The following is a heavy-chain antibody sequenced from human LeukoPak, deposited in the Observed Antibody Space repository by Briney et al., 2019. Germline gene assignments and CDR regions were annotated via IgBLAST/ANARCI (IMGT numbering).Heavy chain of an antibody. CDR1: GGSISSSKYY. D-gene: IGHD6-19*01. V-gene: IGHV4-39*01. Sequence: PSETLSLTCTVSGGSISSSKYYWGWIRQSPGKGLEWIGSIYKSGSTFYNPSLKSRVIISVDTSRNQFSLKLNSVSAADTAVYYCARSLSMAGLTWGQGTLVAVSS. J-gene: IGHJ5*02. CDR2: IYKSGST. CDR3: ARSLSMAGLT.